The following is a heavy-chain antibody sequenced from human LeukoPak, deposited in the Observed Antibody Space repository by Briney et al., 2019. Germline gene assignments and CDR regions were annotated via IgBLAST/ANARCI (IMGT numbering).Heavy chain of an antibody. CDR1: GGSISSGDYY. CDR2: IYYSGSI. V-gene: IGHV4-30-4*08. Sequence: SQTLSLTCTVSGGSISSGDYYWSWIRQPPGKGLEWIGYIYYSGSIYYNPSLKSRVTISVDTSNNQFSLKLSSVTAADTAVYYCARDRITIETRAFDIWGQGTMVTVSS. J-gene: IGHJ3*02. CDR3: ARDRITIETRAFDI. D-gene: IGHD3-3*01.